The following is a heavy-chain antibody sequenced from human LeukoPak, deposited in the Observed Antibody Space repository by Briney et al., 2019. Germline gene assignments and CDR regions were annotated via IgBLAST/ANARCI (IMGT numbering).Heavy chain of an antibody. D-gene: IGHD3-10*01. V-gene: IGHV3-30-3*01. CDR3: GRGSVGFGELNY. Sequence: GGSLRLSCAASGFTFSSYAMHWVRQAPGKGLEWVAVISYDGSNKFYADTVKGRFTLSRDNSKNTLYLQMNSLRIEDTAVYYCGRGSVGFGELNYWGQGTLVTVSS. J-gene: IGHJ4*02. CDR2: ISYDGSNK. CDR1: GFTFSSYA.